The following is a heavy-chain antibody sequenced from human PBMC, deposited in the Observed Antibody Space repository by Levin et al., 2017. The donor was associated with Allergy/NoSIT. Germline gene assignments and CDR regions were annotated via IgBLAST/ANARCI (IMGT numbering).Heavy chain of an antibody. D-gene: IGHD6-6*01. CDR1: GFTFDDYG. J-gene: IGHJ6*02. CDR3: ARSRGSSSSGRFGMDV. Sequence: GGSLRLSCAASGFTFDDYGMSWVRQAPGKGLEWVSGINWNGGSTGYADSVKGRFTISRDNAKNSLYLQMNSLRAEDTALYHCARSRGSSSSGRFGMDVWGQGTTVTVSS. V-gene: IGHV3-20*01. CDR2: INWNGGST.